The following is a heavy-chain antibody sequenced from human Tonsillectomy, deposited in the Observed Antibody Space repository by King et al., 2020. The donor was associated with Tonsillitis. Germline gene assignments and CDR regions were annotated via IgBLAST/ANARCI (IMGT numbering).Heavy chain of an antibody. D-gene: IGHD3-22*01. CDR1: GFTFSNAW. J-gene: IGHJ6*04. CDR2: IKSKTDGGTT. Sequence: VQLVESGGGLVKPGGSLRLSCAASGFTFSNAWMSWVRQAPGKGLEWVGRIKSKTDGGTTDYAAPVKGRFTISRDDSKNTLYLQMNSLKTEDTAVYYCTTDALKYYYDSQDVWGEGTTVTVSS. CDR3: TTDALKYYYDSQDV. V-gene: IGHV3-15*01.